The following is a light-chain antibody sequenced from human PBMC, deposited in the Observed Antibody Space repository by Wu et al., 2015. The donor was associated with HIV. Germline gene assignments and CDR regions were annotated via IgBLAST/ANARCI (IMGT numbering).Light chain of an antibody. CDR2: AAS. CDR3: HQYADSPQT. V-gene: IGKV3-20*01. CDR1: QSVDGYY. Sequence: EIVLTQSPGTLSLSPGERATLSCRASQSVDGYYLAWYQQKPGQAPRLLIYAASGRAPDIPDRFSGSGSGTDFTLTINRLEPEDFAVYYCHQYADSPQTFGQGTKVEF. J-gene: IGKJ1*01.